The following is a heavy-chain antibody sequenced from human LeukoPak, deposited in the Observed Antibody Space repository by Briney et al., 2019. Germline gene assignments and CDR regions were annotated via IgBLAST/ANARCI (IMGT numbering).Heavy chain of an antibody. CDR3: ARADCSSTSCYELDY. D-gene: IGHD2-2*01. CDR2: ISGSGGST. CDR1: GFTFSSYA. J-gene: IGHJ4*02. V-gene: IGHV3-23*01. Sequence: PGGSLRLSCAASGFTFSSYAMSWVRQAPGKGLEWVSAISGSGGSTYYADSVKGRFTISRDNAQNSLYLQMNTLRADDTAVYYCARADCSSTSCYELDYWGQGTLVTVSS.